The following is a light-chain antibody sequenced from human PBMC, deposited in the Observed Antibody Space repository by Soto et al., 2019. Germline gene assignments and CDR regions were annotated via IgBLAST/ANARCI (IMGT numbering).Light chain of an antibody. J-gene: IGKJ1*01. CDR2: GAS. Sequence: EIVMTQSPATLSVSPGQRATLSCRASQSVYSNLAWYQQKPGQAPRLLIYGASTRATGISARFSGSGSGTEFTLTISSLQSEDFAIYYCQQYNNWPPWTFGQGTKVDI. V-gene: IGKV3-15*01. CDR1: QSVYSN. CDR3: QQYNNWPPWT.